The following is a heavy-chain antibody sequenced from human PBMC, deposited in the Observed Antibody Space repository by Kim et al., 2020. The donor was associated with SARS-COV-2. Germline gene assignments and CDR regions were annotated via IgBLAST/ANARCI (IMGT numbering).Heavy chain of an antibody. D-gene: IGHD6-13*01. CDR3: AKDANRYSSSWKYGMDV. Sequence: KGRFTISRDNSNNTLYLQMNSLRAEDTAVYYCAKDANRYSSSWKYGMDVWGQGTTVTVSS. J-gene: IGHJ6*02. V-gene: IGHV3-23*01.